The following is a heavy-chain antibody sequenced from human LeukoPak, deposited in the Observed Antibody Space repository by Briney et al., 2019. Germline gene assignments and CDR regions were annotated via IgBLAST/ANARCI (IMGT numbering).Heavy chain of an antibody. CDR1: GGTFSSYA. V-gene: IGHV1-18*01. Sequence: ASVKVSCKASGGTFSSYAISWVRQAPGQGLEWMGWISAYNGNTNYAQKLQGRVTMTTDTSTSTAYMELRSLRSDDTAVYYCARVEAFYYYYGMDVWGQGTTVTVSS. CDR3: ARVEAFYYYYGMDV. CDR2: ISAYNGNT. J-gene: IGHJ6*02.